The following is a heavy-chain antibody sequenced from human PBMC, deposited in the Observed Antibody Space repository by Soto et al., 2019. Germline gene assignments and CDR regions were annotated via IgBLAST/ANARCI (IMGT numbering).Heavy chain of an antibody. Sequence: QVQLVQSGGGLVQPGRSLRLSCAASGFDFNKFGLHWVRQTPGKGLEWVAFITYEGSHRDHADSVKGRFTVSRDNSTNMLYLQMDSLRPEDTAVYYCAKDVTVAGAPIYNTGLDVWGQGTTVTV. CDR1: GFDFNKFG. CDR3: AKDVTVAGAPIYNTGLDV. CDR2: ITYEGSHR. J-gene: IGHJ6*02. V-gene: IGHV3-30*18. D-gene: IGHD6-19*01.